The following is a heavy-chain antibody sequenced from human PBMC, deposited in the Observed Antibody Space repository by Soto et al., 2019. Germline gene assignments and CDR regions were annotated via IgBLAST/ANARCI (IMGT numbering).Heavy chain of an antibody. V-gene: IGHV1-69*01. CDR2: IIPIFGTA. J-gene: IGHJ5*02. CDR3: ARDRPTYYYGSGASHNGFDP. CDR1: GGTFSSYA. D-gene: IGHD3-10*01. Sequence: QVQLVQSGAEVKKPGSSVKVSCKASGGTFSSYAISWVRQAPGQGLEWMGGIIPIFGTANYAQKFQGRVTITADEATSTAYMELSSLRSEDTDVYYCARDRPTYYYGSGASHNGFDPWGQGTLVTVSS.